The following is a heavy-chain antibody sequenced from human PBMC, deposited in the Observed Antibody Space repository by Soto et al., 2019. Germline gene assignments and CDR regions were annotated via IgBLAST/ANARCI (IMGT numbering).Heavy chain of an antibody. V-gene: IGHV3-73*01. Sequence: PGGSLRSAFAASGFTFRGSAMHWVRQASGKGLELVGRIRSKANSYATAYAASVKGRFTISRDDSKNTAYLQMNSLKTEDTAVYYCPRHSLGYYFNYWGHGTLDTDSS. J-gene: IGHJ4*01. CDR1: GFTFRGSA. D-gene: IGHD6-25*01. CDR3: PRHSLGYYFNY. CDR2: IRSKANSYAT.